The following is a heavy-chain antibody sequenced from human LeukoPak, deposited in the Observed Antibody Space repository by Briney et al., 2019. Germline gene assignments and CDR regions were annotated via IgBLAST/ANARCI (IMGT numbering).Heavy chain of an antibody. CDR1: GGSISSSRYY. Sequence: SETLSLTCTVSGGSISSSRYYWGWIRQPPGKGLEWIGSIYYSGSTYYNPSLKSRVTISVDTSKNQFSLKPRSVTAADTAVYYCARQTGSGLFILPGGQGTLVTVSS. D-gene: IGHD3/OR15-3a*01. V-gene: IGHV4-39*07. J-gene: IGHJ4*02. CDR2: IYYSGST. CDR3: ARQTGSGLFILP.